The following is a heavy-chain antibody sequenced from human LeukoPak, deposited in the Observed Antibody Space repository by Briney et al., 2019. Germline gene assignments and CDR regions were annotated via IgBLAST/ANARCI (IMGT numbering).Heavy chain of an antibody. CDR3: ARDEQQLVDY. CDR2: IYYSGST. D-gene: IGHD6-13*01. CDR1: GDSISSSSYY. V-gene: IGHV4-39*07. J-gene: IGHJ4*02. Sequence: PSETLSLTCTVSGDSISSSSYYWVWIRQPPVKGLEWIGSIYYSGSTYYNPSLKSRLTISVDTSKNQFSLRLSSVTAADTAVYYCARDEQQLVDYWGQGTLVTVSS.